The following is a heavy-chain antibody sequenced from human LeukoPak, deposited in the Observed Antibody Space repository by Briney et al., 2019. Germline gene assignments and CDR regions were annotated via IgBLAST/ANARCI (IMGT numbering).Heavy chain of an antibody. D-gene: IGHD6-19*01. CDR2: ISYDGSNK. Sequence: GGSLRLSCAASGFTFSSYAMHWVRQAPGKGLEWVAVISYDGSNKYYADSVKGRFTISRDNSKNTLYLQKNSLRAEDTAVYYCARVVRVAGTFGYWGQGTLVTVSS. J-gene: IGHJ4*02. CDR3: ARVVRVAGTFGY. V-gene: IGHV3-30-3*01. CDR1: GFTFSSYA.